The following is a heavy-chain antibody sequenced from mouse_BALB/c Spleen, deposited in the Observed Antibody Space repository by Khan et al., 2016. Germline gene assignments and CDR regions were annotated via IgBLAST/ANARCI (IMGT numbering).Heavy chain of an antibody. V-gene: IGHV5-6*01. D-gene: IGHD2-4*01. CDR1: GFPFSSYG. J-gene: IGHJ3*01. CDR2: TSSGGYYT. Sequence: EVELVESGGHLVKPGGSLKLSCAASGFPFSSYGMSWVRQTPDKSLEWVATTSSGGYYTYYPDSVKGRFTISRDDAKPTLYLQMSSLRSEDTDVYCCARHDNDGEAWFAYWGQGTLVTVSA. CDR3: ARHDNDGEAWFAY.